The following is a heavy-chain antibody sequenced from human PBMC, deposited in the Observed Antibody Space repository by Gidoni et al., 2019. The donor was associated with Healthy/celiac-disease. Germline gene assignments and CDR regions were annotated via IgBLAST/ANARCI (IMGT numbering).Heavy chain of an antibody. CDR3: ARAVDPVITFDI. CDR1: GGSISSGSYY. D-gene: IGHD3-16*02. J-gene: IGHJ3*02. V-gene: IGHV4-61*02. Sequence: QVPLPESGPGLVKPSQTLSPPCTVPGGSISSGSYYWRWIRPPAGKGLEWMGRIYTSGSPNHNPSRKSRVTIAEDTSKNQFYLKLSAVTAADTAVYYCARAVDPVITFDIWGQGTMVTVSS. CDR2: IYTSGSP.